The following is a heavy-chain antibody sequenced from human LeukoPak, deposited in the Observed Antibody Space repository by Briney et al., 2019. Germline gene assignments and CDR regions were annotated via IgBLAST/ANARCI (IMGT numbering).Heavy chain of an antibody. CDR3: ARAGDSSGYYSWFDP. J-gene: IGHJ5*02. Sequence: VKVSCKASGGTFSSYAISWVRQAPGQGLEWMGRIIPILGIANCAQKFQGRVTITADKSTSTAYMELSSLRSEDTAVYYCARAGDSSGYYSWFDPWGQGTLVTVSS. D-gene: IGHD3-22*01. CDR2: IIPILGIA. CDR1: GGTFSSYA. V-gene: IGHV1-69*10.